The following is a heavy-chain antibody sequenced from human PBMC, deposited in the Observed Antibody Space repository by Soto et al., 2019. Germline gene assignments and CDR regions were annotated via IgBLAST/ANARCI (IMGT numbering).Heavy chain of an antibody. D-gene: IGHD2-21*02. V-gene: IGHV3-23*01. CDR3: AKDHHAYCGGDCYSAWEY. CDR2: ISGSGGST. Sequence: GGSLRLSCAASGVTFSSYAMSWVRQAPGKGLEWVSAISGSGGSTYYADSVKGRFTISRDNSKNTLYLQMNSLRAEDTAVYYCAKDHHAYCGGDCYSAWEYWGQGTLVTVSS. J-gene: IGHJ4*02. CDR1: GVTFSSYA.